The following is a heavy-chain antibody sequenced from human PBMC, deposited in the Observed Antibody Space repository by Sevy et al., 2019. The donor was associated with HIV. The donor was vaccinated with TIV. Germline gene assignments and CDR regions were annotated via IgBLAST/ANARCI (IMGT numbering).Heavy chain of an antibody. CDR2: IYDSGSA. V-gene: IGHV4-4*07. CDR3: ARDRVTIFGVTIDYYFDY. Sequence: SETLSLTCTVSGDSISNYYWSWIRQPAGKGLEWIGRIYDSGSATYNPSLESRVTMSADTTKNQLSLKLNSVTAADTAVYYCARDRVTIFGVTIDYYFDYSGQGTLVTVSS. CDR1: GDSISNYY. J-gene: IGHJ4*02. D-gene: IGHD3-3*01.